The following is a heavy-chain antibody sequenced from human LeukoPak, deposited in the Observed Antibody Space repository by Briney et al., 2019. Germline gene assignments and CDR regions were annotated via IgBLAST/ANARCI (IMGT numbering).Heavy chain of an antibody. J-gene: IGHJ4*02. Sequence: ASVKVSCKTSGDTFTKYAISWVRQAPGQGLDWMGRIIPIFGLTNYAQKFQGRVSFTKDDSTTTAYMELASLRSDDTAIYFCAREPTYYYGMENYASSGHSWGQGTLVTVSS. CDR1: GDTFTKYA. CDR3: AREPTYYYGMENYASSGHS. V-gene: IGHV1-69*05. CDR2: IIPIFGLT. D-gene: IGHD3-10*01.